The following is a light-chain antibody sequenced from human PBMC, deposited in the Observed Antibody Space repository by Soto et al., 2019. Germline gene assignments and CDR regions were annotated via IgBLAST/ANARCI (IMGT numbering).Light chain of an antibody. CDR1: QTVASN. Sequence: EIVMTQSPASLSVSPGDGATLSCRASQTVASNVAWYQQKPGQGPRLLIHGASTRAACVPARFSGSGSGTDFTLTISSLQSEDFAVYYCQQYHNWPPQYTFGQGTKLQIK. CDR2: GAS. CDR3: QQYHNWPPQYT. J-gene: IGKJ2*01. V-gene: IGKV3-15*01.